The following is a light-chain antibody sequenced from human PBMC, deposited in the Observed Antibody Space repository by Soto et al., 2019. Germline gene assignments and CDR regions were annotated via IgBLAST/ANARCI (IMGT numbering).Light chain of an antibody. Sequence: QSVLTQPPSASGTPGQRVTLSCSGSSSNIGSNYVYWYQQLPGSAPKLLIYRNDKRPSGVPDRFSGSKSGTSASLAISGLRSEDEADYYCAAWDDSLSAVVFGGGTKVTVL. CDR1: SSNIGSNY. CDR3: AAWDDSLSAVV. V-gene: IGLV1-47*01. J-gene: IGLJ2*01. CDR2: RND.